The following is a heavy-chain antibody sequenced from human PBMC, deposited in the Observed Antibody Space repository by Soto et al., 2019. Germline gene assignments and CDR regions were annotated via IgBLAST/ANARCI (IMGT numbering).Heavy chain of an antibody. CDR2: IAYDASNK. CDR3: AEALVRYFDWSPFDY. CDR1: GFTFSNYG. J-gene: IGHJ4*02. Sequence: QVQLVESGGGVVQPGRSLRLSCAASGFTFSNYGMHWVRQAPGKGLEWVALIAYDASNKYYADSVKGRFTISRDNSKNTLYLQMKRLRAEDTAVYYCAEALVRYFDWSPFDYWGQGTLVTVSS. D-gene: IGHD3-9*01. V-gene: IGHV3-30*18.